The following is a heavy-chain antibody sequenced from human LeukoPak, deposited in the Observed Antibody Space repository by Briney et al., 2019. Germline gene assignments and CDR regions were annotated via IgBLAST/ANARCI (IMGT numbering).Heavy chain of an antibody. J-gene: IGHJ3*02. V-gene: IGHV3-30-3*01. CDR2: MSYDGSNK. D-gene: IGHD6-25*01. CDR1: GFTFSSYA. Sequence: AGGSLRLSCAASGFTFSSYAMHWVRQAPGKGLEWVAVMSYDGSNKYYADSVKGRFTISRDNSKNTLYLQVNSLRAEDTAVYYCVRASGPFDIWGQGTMVTVSS. CDR3: VRASGPFDI.